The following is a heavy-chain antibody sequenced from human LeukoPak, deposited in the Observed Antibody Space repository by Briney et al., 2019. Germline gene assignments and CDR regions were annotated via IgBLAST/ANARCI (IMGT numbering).Heavy chain of an antibody. CDR1: GYSFTSYW. J-gene: IGHJ4*02. CDR2: IYPGDSDT. V-gene: IGHV5-51*01. D-gene: IGHD4-23*01. Sequence: GESLKISCKGSGYSFTSYWIGWVRQMPGKGLERMGIIYPGDSDTRYSPSFQGQVTISADKSISTAYLQWSSLKASDTAMYYCARQVVDYGGTPHLDYWGQGTLVTVSS. CDR3: ARQVVDYGGTPHLDY.